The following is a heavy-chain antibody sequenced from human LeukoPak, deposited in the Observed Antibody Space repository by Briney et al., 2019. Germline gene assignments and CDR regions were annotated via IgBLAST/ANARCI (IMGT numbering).Heavy chain of an antibody. D-gene: IGHD6-19*01. CDR1: GFTFSSYW. J-gene: IGHJ4*02. Sequence: GGSLRLSCAASGFTFSSYWMSWVRQAPGKGPEWVANIKRDGSETYYVDSVKGRFTISRDNAKNSLYLQMNSLRVEDTAVYYCASDHRVAGYWGQGTLVTVSS. V-gene: IGHV3-7*01. CDR2: IKRDGSET. CDR3: ASDHRVAGY.